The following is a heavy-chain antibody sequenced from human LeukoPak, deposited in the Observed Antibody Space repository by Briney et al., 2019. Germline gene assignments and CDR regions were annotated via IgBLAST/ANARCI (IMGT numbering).Heavy chain of an antibody. J-gene: IGHJ4*02. CDR1: GGSISSYY. CDR3: ARHGIAVAPSV. CDR2: IYYSGST. D-gene: IGHD6-19*01. Sequence: SETLSLTCTVSGGSISSYYWSWIRQPPAKGLQGIGYIYYSGSTNYNPSLKSRVTISVDTSKNQFSLKLSSVTAADTAVYYCARHGIAVAPSVWGQGTLVTVSS. V-gene: IGHV4-59*01.